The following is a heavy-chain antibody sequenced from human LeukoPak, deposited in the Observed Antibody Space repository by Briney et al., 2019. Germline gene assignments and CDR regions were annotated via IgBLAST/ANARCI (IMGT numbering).Heavy chain of an antibody. D-gene: IGHD3-3*02. CDR2: ISGSGGST. CDR1: GFTFSSYA. J-gene: IGHJ4*02. V-gene: IGHV3-23*01. CDR3: AKETLPFLEWFPLDY. Sequence: GGSLRLSCAASGFTFSSYAMSWVRQAPGKGLEWVSGISGSGGSTYYADSVKGRFTISRDNSKNTLYLQMNSLRAEDTAVYYCAKETLPFLEWFPLDYWGQGTLVTVPS.